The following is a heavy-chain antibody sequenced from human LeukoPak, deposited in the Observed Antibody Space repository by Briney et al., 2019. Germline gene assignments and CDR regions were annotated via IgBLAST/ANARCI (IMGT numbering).Heavy chain of an antibody. Sequence: GRSLRLSCAASGFTFDDYAMHWVRQAPGKGLEWVSGISWNSGSIGYADSVKGRFTISRDNAKNSLYLQMNSLRAEDTALYYCAKDRGGSGSYWGPFPDYWGQGTLVTVSS. V-gene: IGHV3-9*01. CDR3: AKDRGGSGSYWGPFPDY. CDR2: ISWNSGSI. CDR1: GFTFDDYA. D-gene: IGHD3-10*01. J-gene: IGHJ4*02.